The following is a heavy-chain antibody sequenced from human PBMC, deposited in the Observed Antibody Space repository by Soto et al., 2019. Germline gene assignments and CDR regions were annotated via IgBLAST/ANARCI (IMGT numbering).Heavy chain of an antibody. CDR1: GGSISNYY. J-gene: IGHJ6*02. CDR3: ERHKVDIGVSGTHYYYGMDV. CDR2: IYYSGST. Sequence: QVQLQESGPGLVKPSETLSLTCTVSGGSISNYYLSWIRQPPGMALEWIGYIYYSGSTNYNPSLRSRVTISVDTTKNQFSLKMSAVTAADTDVYYCERHKVDIGVSGTHYYYGMDVWGQGTTVTVSS. D-gene: IGHD6-19*01. V-gene: IGHV4-59*01.